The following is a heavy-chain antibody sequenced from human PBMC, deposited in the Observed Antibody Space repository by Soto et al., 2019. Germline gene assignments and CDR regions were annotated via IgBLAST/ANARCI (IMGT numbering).Heavy chain of an antibody. CDR3: ARGLEGYCSGGSCYSPVWFDP. J-gene: IGHJ5*02. CDR1: GGSFSGYY. V-gene: IGHV4-34*01. Sequence: QVQLQQWGAGLLKPSETLSLTCAVYGGSFSGYYWSWIRQPPGKGLEWIGEINHSGSTNYNPSLNSRVTISVDTSKNQFSLKLSSVTAADTAVYYCARGLEGYCSGGSCYSPVWFDPWGQGTLVTVSS. CDR2: INHSGST. D-gene: IGHD2-15*01.